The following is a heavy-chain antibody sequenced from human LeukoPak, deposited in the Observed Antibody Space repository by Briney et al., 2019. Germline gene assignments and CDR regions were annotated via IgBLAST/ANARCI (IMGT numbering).Heavy chain of an antibody. V-gene: IGHV4-39*07. CDR2: IYYSGST. CDR3: ARVVNYGDYQLLPNWFDP. CDR1: GGSISSSSYY. Sequence: PSETLSLTCTVSGGSISSSSYYWGWIRQPPGKGLEWIGSIYYSGSTYYNPSLKSRVTISVDTSKNQFSLKLSSVTAADTAVYYCARVVNYGDYQLLPNWFDPWGQGTLVTVSS. J-gene: IGHJ5*02. D-gene: IGHD4-17*01.